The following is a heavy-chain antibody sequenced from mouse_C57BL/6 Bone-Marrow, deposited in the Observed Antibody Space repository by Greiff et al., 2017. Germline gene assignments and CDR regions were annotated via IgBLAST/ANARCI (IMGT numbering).Heavy chain of an antibody. CDR2: ISYDGSN. CDR1: GYSITSGYY. CDR3: AREGLYYYWFAY. J-gene: IGHJ3*01. D-gene: IGHD1-1*01. Sequence: EVQLVESGPGLVKPSQSLSLTCSVTGYSITSGYYWNWIRQFPGNKLEWMGYISYDGSNNYNPSLKNRISITRDTSKNQFFLKLNSVTTEDTATYYCAREGLYYYWFAYWGQGTLVTVSA. V-gene: IGHV3-6*01.